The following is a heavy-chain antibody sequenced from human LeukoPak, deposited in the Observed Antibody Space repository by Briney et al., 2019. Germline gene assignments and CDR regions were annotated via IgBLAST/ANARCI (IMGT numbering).Heavy chain of an antibody. J-gene: IGHJ4*02. CDR1: GFTVSSNL. CDR3: ARRAGGYSHPYDY. CDR2: IYSGGST. V-gene: IGHV3-53*01. D-gene: IGHD4-23*01. Sequence: PWGSLKLSRAASGFTVSSNLLSWVRQAPGKGPEWGSLIYSGGSTDYTDSVKGRFTISRDNSKNTLYLQMNSLRAEDTAVYYCARRAGGYSHPYDYWGQGTLVTVSS.